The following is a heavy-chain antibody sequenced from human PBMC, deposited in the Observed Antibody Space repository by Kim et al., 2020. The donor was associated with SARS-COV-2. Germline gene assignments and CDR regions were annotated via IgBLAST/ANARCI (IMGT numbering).Heavy chain of an antibody. CDR3: ARGGAVLRFLEWLSSYFAY. D-gene: IGHD3-3*01. CDR2: INACSGNT. V-gene: IGHV1-3*01. CDR1: GYTFSNYA. Sequence: ASVKVSCKASGYTFSNYAMHWVRQAPGQRLEWMGWINACSGNTEYSQKFQGRLIITRDTSASTAYMELSSLRSEDTAVYYCARGGAVLRFLEWLSSYFAYWGQGTLVTVSS. J-gene: IGHJ4*02.